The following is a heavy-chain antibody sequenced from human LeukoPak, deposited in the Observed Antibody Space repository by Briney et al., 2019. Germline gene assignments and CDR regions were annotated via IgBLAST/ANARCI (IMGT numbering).Heavy chain of an antibody. J-gene: IGHJ4*02. D-gene: IGHD3-10*01. CDR3: ARDFGSGNYWFDY. CDR1: GFTFSGYD. Sequence: GGSLRLSCAASGFTFSGYDMSWVRQAPGKGLEWVSVIYSGGSTYYADSVKGRFTISRDNSKNTLYLQMNSLRAEDTAVYYCARDFGSGNYWFDYWGQGTLVTVSP. V-gene: IGHV3-53*01. CDR2: IYSGGST.